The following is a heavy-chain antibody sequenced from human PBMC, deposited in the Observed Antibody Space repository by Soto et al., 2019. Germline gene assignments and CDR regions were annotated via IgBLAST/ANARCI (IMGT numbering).Heavy chain of an antibody. CDR3: ARIIGYCRNNDCSWTFDI. CDR2: FCLGDSTS. CDR1: GYSFISYW. Sequence: GESLKISCKTSGYSFISYWVAWVRKKPGKGLEMMGTFCLGDSTSTYSPSFQGRDTISVDKSISTAYLHLSSLKASDTAMYYCARIIGYCRNNDCSWTFDIWGQGTTVTVSS. D-gene: IGHD2-2*03. J-gene: IGHJ3*02. V-gene: IGHV5-51*01.